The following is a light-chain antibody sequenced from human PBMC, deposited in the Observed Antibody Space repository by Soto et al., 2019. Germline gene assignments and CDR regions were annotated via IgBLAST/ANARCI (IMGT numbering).Light chain of an antibody. CDR2: FGS. CDR1: RSLLHSNGNNY. CDR3: LQALQSPPT. Sequence: DIVMTQPPLSLPVTPGEPASISCRSSRSLLHSNGNNYLNWYLQKPAQSPQFLIYFGSSRASGVPVMFSGSGSGRDFTLKISRVEAEDVGVYYCLQALQSPPTFGQGTRLEIK. V-gene: IGKV2-28*01. J-gene: IGKJ5*01.